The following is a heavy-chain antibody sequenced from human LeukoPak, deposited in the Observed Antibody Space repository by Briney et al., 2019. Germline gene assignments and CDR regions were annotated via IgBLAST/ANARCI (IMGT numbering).Heavy chain of an antibody. Sequence: GGSLRLSCAASGYTFSSYAMSWVRQAPGKGLEWVSAISGSGGSTYYADSVKGRFTISRDNSKNTLYLQMNSLRAEDTAVYYCAKDKGYDLWTFFDYWGQGTLVTVSS. J-gene: IGHJ4*02. CDR1: GYTFSSYA. CDR3: AKDKGYDLWTFFDY. CDR2: ISGSGGST. V-gene: IGHV3-23*01. D-gene: IGHD3-3*01.